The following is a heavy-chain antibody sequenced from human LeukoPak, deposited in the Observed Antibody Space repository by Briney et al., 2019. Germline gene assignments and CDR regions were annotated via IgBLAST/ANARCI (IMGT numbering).Heavy chain of an antibody. V-gene: IGHV3-30*03. J-gene: IGHJ5*02. CDR3: ARSSGHIPNWFDP. CDR1: GFTFSSYG. Sequence: GGSLRLSCAASGFTFSSYGMHWVRQAPGKGLEWVAVISYDGSNKYYADSVKGRFTISRDNSKNTLYLQMNSLRAEDTAVYYCARSSGHIPNWFDPWGQGTLVTVPS. D-gene: IGHD6-19*01. CDR2: ISYDGSNK.